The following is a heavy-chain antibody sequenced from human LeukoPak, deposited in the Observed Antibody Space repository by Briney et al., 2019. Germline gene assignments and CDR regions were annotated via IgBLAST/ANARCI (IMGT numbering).Heavy chain of an antibody. V-gene: IGHV1-69*13. CDR2: IIPIFGTA. CDR1: GGTFSSYA. J-gene: IGHJ4*02. D-gene: IGHD3-22*01. CDR3: ASANCYDSSGYSPAFDY. Sequence: SVKVSCKASGGTFSSYAICWVRQAPGQGLEWMGGIIPIFGTANYAQKFQGRVTITADESTSTAYMELSSLRSEDTAVFYCASANCYDSSGYSPAFDYWGQGTLVTVSS.